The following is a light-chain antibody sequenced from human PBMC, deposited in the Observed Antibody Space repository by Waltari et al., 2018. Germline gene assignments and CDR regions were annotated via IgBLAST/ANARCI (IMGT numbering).Light chain of an antibody. J-gene: IGKJ1*01. Sequence: IALKPYQWTLFLLPGERATLSRRATQVFCRYLVWYQQKPGQSPRLLIYHPSIRATGIPDRFSGSGSGTDFSLTISRLEPEDFAVYYCQKYESLPATFGQ. CDR2: HPS. CDR1: QVFCRY. V-gene: IGKV3-20*01. CDR3: QKYESLPAT.